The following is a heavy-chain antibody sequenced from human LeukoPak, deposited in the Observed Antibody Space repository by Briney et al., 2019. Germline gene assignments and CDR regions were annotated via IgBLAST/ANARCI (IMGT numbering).Heavy chain of an antibody. D-gene: IGHD6-13*01. CDR3: ARGLRDSSSWYEFSWFDP. Sequence: SETLSLTCAVYGGSFSGYYWSWIRQPPGKGLEWIGEINHSGSTNYNPSLKSRVTISVDTPKNQFSLKLSSVTAADTAVYYCARGLRDSSSWYEFSWFDPWGQGTLVTVSS. J-gene: IGHJ5*02. CDR1: GGSFSGYY. CDR2: INHSGST. V-gene: IGHV4-34*01.